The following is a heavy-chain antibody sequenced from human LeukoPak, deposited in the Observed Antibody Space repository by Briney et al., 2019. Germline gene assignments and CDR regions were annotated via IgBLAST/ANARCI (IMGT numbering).Heavy chain of an antibody. Sequence: GGPLRLSCAASGFTLSDYYMSWFRLAPGKGLEWVSYSSSSGSTIYYADSVKGRFAISRDNAKNSLYLQMNSLRAEDTAVYYCARRRDFIDYWGQGTLVTVSS. CDR3: ARRRDFIDY. J-gene: IGHJ4*02. CDR2: SSSSGSTI. D-gene: IGHD3/OR15-3a*01. V-gene: IGHV3-11*01. CDR1: GFTLSDYY.